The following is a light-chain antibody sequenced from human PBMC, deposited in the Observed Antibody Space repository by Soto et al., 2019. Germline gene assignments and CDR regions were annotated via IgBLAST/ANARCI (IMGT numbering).Light chain of an antibody. CDR2: DTS. V-gene: IGKV3-15*01. CDR3: QQHNDWPT. Sequence: EIVLTQSPVTLSFAPCEIGTLSCRASQGIGDTLAWYQQKPGQTPRLLIYDTSIRATGVPARFSGSGSGTEFILTISSVESEDFAIYYCQQHNDWPTFGQGTRLEIK. J-gene: IGKJ5*01. CDR1: QGIGDT.